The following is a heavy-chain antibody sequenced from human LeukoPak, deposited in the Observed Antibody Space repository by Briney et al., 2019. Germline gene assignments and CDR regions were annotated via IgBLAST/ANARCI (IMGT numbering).Heavy chain of an antibody. CDR1: GGSISSYY. CDR2: IYYSGST. CDR3: ARGRVLVRGGSDFDY. V-gene: IGHV4-59*12. D-gene: IGHD3-10*01. Sequence: PSETLSLTCTVSGGSISSYYWSWIRQPPGKGLEWIGYIYYSGSTNYNPSLKSRVTISVDTSKNQFSLKLSSVTAADTAVYYCARGRVLVRGGSDFDYWGQGTLVTVSS. J-gene: IGHJ4*02.